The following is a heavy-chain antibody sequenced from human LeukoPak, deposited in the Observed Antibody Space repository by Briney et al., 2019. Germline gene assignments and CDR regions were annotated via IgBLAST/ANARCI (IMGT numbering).Heavy chain of an antibody. CDR3: ARYWSTTMITGIDY. CDR2: ISYDGSNK. CDR1: GFTFSSYA. V-gene: IGHV3-30*04. D-gene: IGHD3-22*01. J-gene: IGHJ4*02. Sequence: PGRSLRLSCAASGFTFSSYAMHWVRKAPAPGLEWVAVISYDGSNKYYADSVKGRFTISRDNSKNTLYLQMNSLRAEDTAVYYCARYWSTTMITGIDYWGQGTLVTVSS.